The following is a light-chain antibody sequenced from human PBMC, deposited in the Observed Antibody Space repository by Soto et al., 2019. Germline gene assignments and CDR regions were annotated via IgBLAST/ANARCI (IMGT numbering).Light chain of an antibody. CDR1: SSDVGRYDF. CDR3: SSYTSVSTSCV. J-gene: IGLJ1*01. V-gene: IGLV2-14*01. CDR2: EVS. Sequence: HSVLTQPASVSGSPGQSITISCTGTSSDVGRYDFVSWYQQHPGKAPKLIIYEVSHRPSGISDRFSGSKSANTASLTIFGLQAEDEADYYCSSYTSVSTSCVFGTGTKLTVL.